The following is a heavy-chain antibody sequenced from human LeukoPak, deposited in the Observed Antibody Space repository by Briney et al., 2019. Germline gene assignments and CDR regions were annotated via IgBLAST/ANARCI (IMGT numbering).Heavy chain of an antibody. J-gene: IGHJ6*03. CDR2: INPSGGST. CDR1: GYTFTSYY. CDR3: AREVDYYGSQAVYYMDV. Sequence: ASVKVSCKASGYTFTSYYMHWVRQAPGQGLEWMGIINPSGGSTSYAQKFQGRVTMTTDTSTSTAYMELRSLRSDDTAVYYCAREVDYYGSQAVYYMDVWGKGTTVTVSS. D-gene: IGHD3-10*01. V-gene: IGHV1-46*01.